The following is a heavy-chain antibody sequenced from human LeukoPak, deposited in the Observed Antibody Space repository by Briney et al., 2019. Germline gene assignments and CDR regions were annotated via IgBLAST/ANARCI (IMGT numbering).Heavy chain of an antibody. CDR1: GFTVSSNS. D-gene: IGHD1-26*01. V-gene: IGHV3-53*01. Sequence: PGGSLRLSCTVSGFTVSSNSMSWVRQAPGKGLEWVSFIYSDNTHYSDSVKGRFTISRDNSKNTLYLQMNSLRAEDTALYYCARDTIVGATYNDYWGQGTLVTVSS. J-gene: IGHJ4*02. CDR3: ARDTIVGATYNDY. CDR2: IYSDNT.